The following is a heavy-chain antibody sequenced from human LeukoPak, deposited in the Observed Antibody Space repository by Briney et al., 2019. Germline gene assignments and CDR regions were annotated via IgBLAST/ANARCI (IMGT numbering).Heavy chain of an antibody. CDR3: ASYSNYYFEY. J-gene: IGHJ4*02. Sequence: SDTLSLTCTVSGDSVSDYPWSWIRQPAGKGLEWIGRIYSNGNTNYNPSLKSRVTVSVDTSKNQLSLTLTSVTAADTAVYYCASYSNYYFEYWGQGTLVTVPS. CDR1: GDSVSDYP. V-gene: IGHV4-4*07. CDR2: IYSNGNT. D-gene: IGHD4-11*01.